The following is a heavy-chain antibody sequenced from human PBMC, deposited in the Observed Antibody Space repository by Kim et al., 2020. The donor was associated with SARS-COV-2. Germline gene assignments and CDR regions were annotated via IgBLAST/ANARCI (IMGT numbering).Heavy chain of an antibody. J-gene: IGHJ6*02. V-gene: IGHV3-66*01. CDR1: GFTVSSNY. Sequence: GGSLRLSCAASGFTVSSNYMSWVRQAPGKGLEWVSVIYSGGSTYYADSVKGRFTISRDNSKNTLYLQMNSLRAEDTAVYYCARDRYQIQWPIYYYYGMDVWGQGTTVTVSS. CDR2: IYSGGST. CDR3: ARDRYQIQWPIYYYYGMDV. D-gene: IGHD5-12*01.